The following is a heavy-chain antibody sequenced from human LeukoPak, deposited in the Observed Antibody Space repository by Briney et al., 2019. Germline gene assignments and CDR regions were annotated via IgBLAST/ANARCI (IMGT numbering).Heavy chain of an antibody. Sequence: PSETLSLTCAVYGGSFSGYYWSWIRQPPGKGLEWIGEINHSGSTNYNPSLKSRVTISVDTSKNQFSLKLSSVTAADTAVYYCARGLWWCSTRRGCWFAPWGQGTLVTVYS. CDR2: INHSGST. CDR3: ARGLWWCSTRRGCWFAP. CDR1: GGSFSGYY. J-gene: IGHJ5*02. D-gene: IGHD2-8*02. V-gene: IGHV4-34*01.